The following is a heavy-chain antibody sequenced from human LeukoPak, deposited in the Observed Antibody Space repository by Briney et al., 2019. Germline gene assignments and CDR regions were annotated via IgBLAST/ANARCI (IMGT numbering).Heavy chain of an antibody. CDR3: ARVPDDYSVFSLDY. V-gene: IGHV1-2*02. J-gene: IGHJ4*02. Sequence: ASVKVSCKASGYPFTDYYIHWVRQAPGQGLEWMGWINPNSGGTNYAQKFQGRVTMTRDTSITTAYMVLSRLISDDTAVYYCARVPDDYSVFSLDYWGQGSLVTVSS. D-gene: IGHD4-11*01. CDR2: INPNSGGT. CDR1: GYPFTDYY.